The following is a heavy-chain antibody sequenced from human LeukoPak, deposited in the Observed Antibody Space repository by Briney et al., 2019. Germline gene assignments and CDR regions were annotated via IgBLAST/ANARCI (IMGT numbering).Heavy chain of an antibody. CDR1: RGSISTYY. CDR2: ISTGGST. V-gene: IGHV4-4*09. D-gene: IGHD1-1*01. J-gene: IGHJ4*02. Sequence: SETLSLTCTISRGSISTYYWSWIRQPPGKGLEWIGYISTGGSTNYNPSLKSRVTISVGTSKNQFSLNLSSVTAADTAVYYCARRRTTGTTGYFDYWGQGTLVTVSS. CDR3: ARRRTTGTTGYFDY.